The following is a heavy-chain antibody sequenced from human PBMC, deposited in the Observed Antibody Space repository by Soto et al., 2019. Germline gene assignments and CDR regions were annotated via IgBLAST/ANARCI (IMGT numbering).Heavy chain of an antibody. J-gene: IGHJ6*03. V-gene: IGHV3-23*01. CDR2: ISGSGGST. Sequence: EVQLLESGGGLVQPGGSLRLSCAASGFTFSSYAMSWVRQAPGKGLEWVSAISGSGGSTYYADSVKGRFTISSDNPKNTLYLQMNSLRAEDTAVYYCAKSKDYCSSTSCYAGLWRYYYMDVWGKGTTVTVSS. CDR3: AKSKDYCSSTSCYAGLWRYYYMDV. CDR1: GFTFSSYA. D-gene: IGHD2-2*01.